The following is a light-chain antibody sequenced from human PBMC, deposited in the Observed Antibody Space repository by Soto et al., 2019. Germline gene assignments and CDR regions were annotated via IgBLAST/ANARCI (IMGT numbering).Light chain of an antibody. Sequence: QSALTQPASLSGSPGQSITISCTGTSSDVGAYNFVSWYQHHPGKAPKLLISEVSNRPSGVSDRFSGSKSGNTASLAISGLQAEAEYDYYCDSIATTPVVFGTGTKLTVL. V-gene: IGLV2-14*01. CDR2: EVS. J-gene: IGLJ1*01. CDR1: SSDVGAYNF. CDR3: DSIATTPVV.